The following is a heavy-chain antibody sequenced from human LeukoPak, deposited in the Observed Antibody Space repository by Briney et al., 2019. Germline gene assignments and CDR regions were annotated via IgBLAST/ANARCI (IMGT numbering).Heavy chain of an antibody. J-gene: IGHJ5*02. CDR1: GFTFSSYE. V-gene: IGHV3-48*03. D-gene: IGHD3-10*01. CDR2: ISSSGSTI. CDR3: ARDYVSGSFGP. Sequence: GGSLRLSCAASGFTFSSYEMNWVRQAPGKGLEWVSYISSSGSTIYYADSVKGRFTISRDNAKNSLYLQMNSLRAEDTAVYYCARDYVSGSFGPWGQGTLVTVSS.